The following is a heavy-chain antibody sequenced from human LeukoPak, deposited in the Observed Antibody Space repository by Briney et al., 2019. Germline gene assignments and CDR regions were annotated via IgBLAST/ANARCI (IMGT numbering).Heavy chain of an antibody. CDR2: ISASVSST. CDR1: GFTFDDYG. J-gene: IGHJ3*02. V-gene: IGHV3-23*01. D-gene: IGHD5-24*01. CDR3: AKSRGAHLGSFDI. Sequence: AGSLRLSCAASGFTFDDYGMSWVRQAPGKGLEWVSAISASVSSTYYADSVKGRFTISRDNSKTTLYLQMNTLRAEDTAVYYCAKSRGAHLGSFDIWGQGTMVTVSS.